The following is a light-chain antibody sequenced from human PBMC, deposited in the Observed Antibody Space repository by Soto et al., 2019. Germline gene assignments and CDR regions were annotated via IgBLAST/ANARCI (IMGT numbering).Light chain of an antibody. CDR2: GAS. V-gene: IGKV3-20*01. CDR1: QSVSSSY. CDR3: QQYCRSPRT. Sequence: EIVLTHSPGTLSLSPWEIATLSCRASQSVSSSYLAWYQQKPVQAPRLLIYGASSRATGIPDRFIGSGSGTDFTLTISRLEPEDIAVYDCQQYCRSPRTFGQGTKEDSK. J-gene: IGKJ1*01.